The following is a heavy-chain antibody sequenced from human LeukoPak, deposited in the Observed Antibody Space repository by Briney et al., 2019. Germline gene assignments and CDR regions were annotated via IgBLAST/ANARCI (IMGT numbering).Heavy chain of an antibody. CDR2: IYHSGST. Sequence: SQTLSLTCAVSGGSISSGGYSWSWIRQPPGKGLEWIGYIYHSGSTYYNPSLKSRVTISVDRSKNQFSLKLSSVTAADTAVYYCARGDYDPSSPHYYGMDVWGQRTTVTVPS. V-gene: IGHV4-30-2*01. CDR1: GGSISSGGYS. CDR3: ARGDYDPSSPHYYGMDV. J-gene: IGHJ6*02. D-gene: IGHD3-16*01.